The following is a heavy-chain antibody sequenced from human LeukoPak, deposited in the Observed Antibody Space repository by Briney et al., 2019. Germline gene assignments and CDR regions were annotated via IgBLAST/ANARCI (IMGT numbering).Heavy chain of an antibody. Sequence: SVKVSCKASGGTFSSYAISWVRQAPGQGLEWMGGIIPIFGTANYAQKFQGRVTITADKSTSTAYMELSSLRSEDTAVYYCARSLAAAGNWFDPWGQGTLVTVSS. CDR2: IIPIFGTA. V-gene: IGHV1-69*06. D-gene: IGHD6-13*01. CDR3: ARSLAAAGNWFDP. J-gene: IGHJ5*02. CDR1: GGTFSSYA.